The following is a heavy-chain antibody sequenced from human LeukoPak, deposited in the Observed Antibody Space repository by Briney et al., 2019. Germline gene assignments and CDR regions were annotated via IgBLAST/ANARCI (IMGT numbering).Heavy chain of an antibody. D-gene: IGHD6-6*01. J-gene: IGHJ3*02. CDR1: GYTFTSYG. V-gene: IGHV1-18*01. CDR3: ARDPRTRQYSSSTFDI. CDR2: ISAYNGNT. Sequence: ASVKVSCKASGYTFTSYGISWVRQAPGQGLEWMGWISAYNGNTNYAQKLQGRVTMTTDTSTSTAYMELRSLRSDDTAVYYCARDPRTRQYSSSTFDIWGQGTMVTVSS.